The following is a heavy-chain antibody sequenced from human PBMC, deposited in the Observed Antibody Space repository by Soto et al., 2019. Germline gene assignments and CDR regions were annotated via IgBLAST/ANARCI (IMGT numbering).Heavy chain of an antibody. CDR3: AREVQVHTPAFVY. D-gene: IGHD3-10*01. V-gene: IGHV1-69*19. CDR2: ISPMFGAA. CDR1: GGTFNTYA. J-gene: IGHJ4*02. Sequence: QVQLVQSGAEMKKPGSSVKVSCQSSGGTFNTYAMNWVRQAPGQGPEWMGDISPMFGAANYAPKFQGRVTIPADESTGTSYMQLSSLKSEDTALYFCAREVQVHTPAFVYWGQGTLVTVSS.